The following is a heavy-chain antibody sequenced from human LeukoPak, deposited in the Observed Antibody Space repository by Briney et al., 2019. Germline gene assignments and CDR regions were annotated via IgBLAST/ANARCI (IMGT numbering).Heavy chain of an antibody. Sequence: SDTLSLTCTLSGGSVGSQYWSWIRQPAGRGLEWIGRIFTSGGPVYHPPLKARVTMPGDASKNQFSLKLSSVTAADTAVDYCAREWAPYNWNDSKGWFDPWGQGTLVTVSS. CDR2: IFTSGGP. J-gene: IGHJ5*02. V-gene: IGHV4-4*07. CDR1: GGSVGSQY. CDR3: AREWAPYNWNDSKGWFDP. D-gene: IGHD1-1*01.